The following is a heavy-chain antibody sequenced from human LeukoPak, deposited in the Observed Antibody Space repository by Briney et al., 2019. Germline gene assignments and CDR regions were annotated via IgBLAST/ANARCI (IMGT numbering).Heavy chain of an antibody. CDR2: ISSSSSYT. CDR3: ARDWPADIVVVVAAEGAFDI. Sequence: GGSLRLSCAASGFTFSDYYMSWIRQAPGKGLEWVSYISSSSSYTNYAYSVKGRFTISRDNAKNSLYLQMNSLRAEDTAVYYCARDWPADIVVVVAAEGAFDIWGQGTMVTVSS. D-gene: IGHD2-15*01. V-gene: IGHV3-11*06. J-gene: IGHJ3*02. CDR1: GFTFSDYY.